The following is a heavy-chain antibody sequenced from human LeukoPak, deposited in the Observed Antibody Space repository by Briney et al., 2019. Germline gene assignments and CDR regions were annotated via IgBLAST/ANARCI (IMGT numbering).Heavy chain of an antibody. D-gene: IGHD3-10*01. CDR1: GYTFTSYG. CDR2: ISAYNGNT. J-gene: IGHJ4*02. Sequence: ASVKVSCKASGYTFTSYGISWVRQAPGQGLEWMGWISAYNGNTNYAQKLQGRVTMTTDTSTSTAYMELSSLRSEDTAVYYCARSFMVRGVISDHDYWGQGTLVTVSS. V-gene: IGHV1-18*01. CDR3: ARSFMVRGVISDHDY.